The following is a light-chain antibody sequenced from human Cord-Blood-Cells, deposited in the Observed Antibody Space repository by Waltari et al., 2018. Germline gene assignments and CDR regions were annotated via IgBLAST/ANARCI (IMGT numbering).Light chain of an antibody. V-gene: IGKV4-1*01. J-gene: IGKJ4*01. Sequence: DIVMTQSPDSLAVSLGERATINCKSSQSVLYSSNNKNYLAWYQQKPGQPPKLLIYWASTRESGFPDRFSGSGSATDFTLTISSLQAEDVAVYSCQQYYSTPLTFGGGTKVEIK. CDR1: QSVLYSSNNKNY. CDR2: WAS. CDR3: QQYYSTPLT.